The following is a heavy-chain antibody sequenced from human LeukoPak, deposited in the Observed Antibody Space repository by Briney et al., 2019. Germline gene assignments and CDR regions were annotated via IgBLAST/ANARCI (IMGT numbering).Heavy chain of an antibody. CDR2: INPNSGGT. CDR3: ARFFVFDYYYYGMDV. CDR1: GYTFTGYY. J-gene: IGHJ6*02. D-gene: IGHD2-21*01. V-gene: IGHV1-2*02. Sequence: GASVKVSCKASGYTFTGYYMHWVRQAPGQGLEWMGWINPNSGGTNYAQKFQGRVTMTRDTSISTAYMELSRLRSDDTAVYYCARFFVFDYYYYGMDVWGQGTTVTVSS.